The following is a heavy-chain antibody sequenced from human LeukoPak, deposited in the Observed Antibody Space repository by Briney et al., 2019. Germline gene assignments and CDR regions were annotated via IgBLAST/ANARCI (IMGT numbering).Heavy chain of an antibody. J-gene: IGHJ6*03. CDR3: GRDLEEATVTTPGNYYYYMDV. Sequence: ASVKVSCKASGGTFSSYAISWVRHAPGQGLEWVGGIITIFGAANYAQKFQGRVTITTDESTSTAYMELSSLRSEDTAVYYCGRDLEEATVTTPGNYYYYMDVWGKGTTVTVSS. CDR1: GGTFSSYA. V-gene: IGHV1-69*05. D-gene: IGHD4-11*01. CDR2: IITIFGAA.